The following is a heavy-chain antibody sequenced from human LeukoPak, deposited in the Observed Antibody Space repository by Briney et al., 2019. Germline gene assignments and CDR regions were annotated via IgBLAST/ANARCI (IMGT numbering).Heavy chain of an antibody. V-gene: IGHV4-59*08. D-gene: IGHD3-22*01. CDR1: GGSISSYY. CDR2: IYYSGST. J-gene: IGHJ4*02. Sequence: PSEALSLTCTVSGGSISSYYWSWIRQPAGKGLEWIGYIYYSGSTNYNPSLKSRVTISVDTSKNQFSLKLSSVTAADTAVYYCARGKRRGYYDISGFDYWGQGTLVTVSS. CDR3: ARGKRRGYYDISGFDY.